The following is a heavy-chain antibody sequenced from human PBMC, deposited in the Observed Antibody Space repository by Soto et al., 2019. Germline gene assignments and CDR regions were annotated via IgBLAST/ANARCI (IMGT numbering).Heavy chain of an antibody. Sequence: EVQLLESGGGLEQPGGSLRLSCAVSGFSFRSYAMSWVRQAPGKGLEWVAVISDGGDTSYYADSVKGRFTIFRDNSKNTLHLEMNRLRGEDTAIYYCARGGGPQWLATLFFDDWGRGTLVTVSS. CDR1: GFSFRSYA. CDR2: ISDGGDTS. J-gene: IGHJ4*02. V-gene: IGHV3-23*01. D-gene: IGHD6-19*01. CDR3: ARGGGPQWLATLFFDD.